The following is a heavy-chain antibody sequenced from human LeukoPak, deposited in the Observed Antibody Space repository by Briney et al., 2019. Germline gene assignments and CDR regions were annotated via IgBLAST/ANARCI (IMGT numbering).Heavy chain of an antibody. CDR2: ISGGGGST. J-gene: IGHJ4*02. Sequence: GGSLRLSCVASGFTFGSYVMTWVRQAPGKGLEWVSAISGGGGSTYYADSVKGRFTISRDTSKNTLSLQMNSLRAEDTAVYYCAKGGGGSYSGYHFDYWGQGTLVTVSS. V-gene: IGHV3-23*01. D-gene: IGHD1-26*01. CDR3: AKGGGGSYSGYHFDY. CDR1: GFTFGSYV.